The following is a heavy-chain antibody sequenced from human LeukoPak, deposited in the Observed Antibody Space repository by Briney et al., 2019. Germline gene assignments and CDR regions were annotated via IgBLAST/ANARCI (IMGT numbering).Heavy chain of an antibody. J-gene: IGHJ4*02. CDR1: GFTFSSYS. CDR2: ISSSSSSYI. D-gene: IGHD6-6*01. Sequence: GGSLRLSCAASGFTFSSYSMNWVRQAPGKGLEWVSSISSSSSSYIYYADSVKGRFTISRDNAKNSLYLQMNSLRAEDTAVYYCARHSIATPKLDYWGQGTLVTVSS. V-gene: IGHV3-21*01. CDR3: ARHSIATPKLDY.